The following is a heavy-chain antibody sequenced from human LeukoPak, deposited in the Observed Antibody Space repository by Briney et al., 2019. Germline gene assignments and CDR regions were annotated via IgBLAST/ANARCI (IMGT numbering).Heavy chain of an antibody. CDR2: VSWNSGSI. Sequence: GGSLRLSCAASGFIFDDYAMHWVRQAPGKGLEWVSGVSWNSGSIDYADSVKGRFTISRDNAKNSLYLQMNSLRAEDTAVYYCARSGHIYYYYYMDVWGKGTTVTVSS. V-gene: IGHV3-9*01. CDR3: ARSGHIYYYYYMDV. D-gene: IGHD3-3*01. J-gene: IGHJ6*03. CDR1: GFIFDDYA.